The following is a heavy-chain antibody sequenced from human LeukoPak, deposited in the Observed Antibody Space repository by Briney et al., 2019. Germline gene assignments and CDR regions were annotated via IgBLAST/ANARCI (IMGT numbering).Heavy chain of an antibody. CDR2: IIPIFATA. D-gene: IGHD5-12*01. J-gene: IGHJ6*02. Sequence: GASVKLSCKASGGTFSSYAISWVRQAPGQGLEWIGCIIPIFATANYAQKLQGRVTITADESTSTAYMELSSLRSEDTAVYYCARVEIVGCSYYYYGMDVWGQGTTVTVSS. CDR3: ARVEIVGCSYYYYGMDV. CDR1: GGTFSSYA. V-gene: IGHV1-69*13.